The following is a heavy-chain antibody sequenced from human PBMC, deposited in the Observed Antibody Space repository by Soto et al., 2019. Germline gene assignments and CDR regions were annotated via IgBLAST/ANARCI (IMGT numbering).Heavy chain of an antibody. CDR2: ISGTGSPT. Sequence: EVQLLESGGGLGQPGGSLRLSCAASGFTFSSYAMTWVRQAPGRGLEWVSAISGTGSPTYYADSVMGRVTISRDNSKNALYLQMNSLRADDTAVYYCARDMSGGTYNYYCGMDVWGQGTTVTVSS. V-gene: IGHV3-23*01. J-gene: IGHJ6*02. CDR3: ARDMSGGTYNYYCGMDV. D-gene: IGHD1-26*01. CDR1: GFTFSSYA.